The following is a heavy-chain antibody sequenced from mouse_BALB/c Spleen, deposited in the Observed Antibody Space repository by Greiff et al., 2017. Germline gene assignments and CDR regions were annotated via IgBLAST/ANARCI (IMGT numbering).Heavy chain of an antibody. Sequence: EVQRVESGGGLVKPGGSLKLSCAASGFTFSSYAMSWVRQSPEKRLEWVAEISSGGSYTYYPDTVTGRFTISRDNAKNTLYLEMSSLRSEDTAMYYYARQDGYLDYWGQGTSVTVSS. CDR3: ARQDGYLDY. CDR1: GFTFSSYA. J-gene: IGHJ4*01. V-gene: IGHV5-9-4*01. CDR2: ISSGGSYT. D-gene: IGHD2-3*01.